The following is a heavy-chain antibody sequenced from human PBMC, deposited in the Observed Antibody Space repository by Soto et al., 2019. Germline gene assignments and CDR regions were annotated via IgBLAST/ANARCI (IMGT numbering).Heavy chain of an antibody. CDR2: ISGSGGST. Sequence: GGSLRLSCVGSGFTFSMFAMSWVRQAPGKGLEWVSSISGSGGSTYYADSVKGRFTVSRDNSKTTVFLQMNSLRTEDTAVYYCAKGYEAYCGGDCNSFHDYWGQGTLVTVSS. CDR1: GFTFSMFA. J-gene: IGHJ4*02. CDR3: AKGYEAYCGGDCNSFHDY. V-gene: IGHV3-23*01. D-gene: IGHD2-21*02.